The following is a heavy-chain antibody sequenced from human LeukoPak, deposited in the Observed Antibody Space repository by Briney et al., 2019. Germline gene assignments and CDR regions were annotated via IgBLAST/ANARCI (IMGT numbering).Heavy chain of an antibody. CDR3: AKDLGPAAGLSPIN. D-gene: IGHD6-25*01. CDR1: GFTFSGYG. J-gene: IGHJ4*02. V-gene: IGHV3-30*18. Sequence: PGGSLRLSCAASGFTFSGYGMHWVRQSPGKGLEWVAAISYDGSNENYANSVRGRFTISRDNPKTTLYLQMNSLRTEDTAIYYCAKDLGPAAGLSPINWGQGTLVTVSS. CDR2: ISYDGSNE.